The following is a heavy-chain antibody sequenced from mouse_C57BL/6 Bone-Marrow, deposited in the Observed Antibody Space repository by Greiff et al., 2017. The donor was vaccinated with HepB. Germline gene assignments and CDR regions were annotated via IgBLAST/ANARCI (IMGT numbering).Heavy chain of an antibody. V-gene: IGHV1-75*01. CDR2: IFPGSGST. CDR3: ARGMDYGRSWFAY. D-gene: IGHD1-1*01. J-gene: IGHJ3*01. CDR1: GYTFTDYY. Sequence: QVQLQQSGPELVKPGASVKISCKASGYTFTDYYINWAKQRPGQGLEWIGWIFPGSGSTYYNEKFKGKATLTVDKSSSTAYMLLSSLTSEDSAVYLCARGMDYGRSWFAYWGQGTRVTVSA.